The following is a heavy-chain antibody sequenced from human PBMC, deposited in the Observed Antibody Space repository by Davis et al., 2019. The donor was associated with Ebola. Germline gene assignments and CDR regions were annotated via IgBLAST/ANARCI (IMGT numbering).Heavy chain of an antibody. D-gene: IGHD6-19*01. CDR3: ARTSGWLTDY. V-gene: IGHV4-39*01. J-gene: IGHJ4*02. CDR2: IYYSGST. Sequence: MPSETLSLTCTVSGGSISSSTYYWGWIRQPPGKGLEWIGSIYYSGSTYYNPSLKSRVTISVDTSKNQFSLKLSSVTAADTAVYYCARTSGWLTDYWGQGTLVTVSS. CDR1: GGSISSSTYY.